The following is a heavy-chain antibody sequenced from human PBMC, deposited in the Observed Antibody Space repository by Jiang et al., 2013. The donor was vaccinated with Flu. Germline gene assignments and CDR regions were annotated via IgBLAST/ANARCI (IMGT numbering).Heavy chain of an antibody. D-gene: IGHD2-8*02. CDR2: INTNTGKP. Sequence: WVRQAPGQGLEWMGWINTNTGKPTFAQGFTGRFVFSLDTSVSTAYLQISSLEAEDTAVYYCARDRRACTGDTCYTDFDYWGQGTLVTVSS. J-gene: IGHJ4*02. CDR3: ARDRRACTGDTCYTDFDY. V-gene: IGHV7-4-1*02.